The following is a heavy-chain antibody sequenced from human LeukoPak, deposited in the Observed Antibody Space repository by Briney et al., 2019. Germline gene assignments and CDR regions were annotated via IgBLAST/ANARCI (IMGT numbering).Heavy chain of an antibody. Sequence: SETLSLTCTVSGGSMSRHWSWIRQSPGKGLEWIGYISHTASTNYNPSLKSRVTLSVDTSKNQFSLNLSSVTAADTAVYYCARDSDNGDYSYGGAFEYWGQGTLVTVSS. CDR3: ARDSDNGDYSYGGAFEY. J-gene: IGHJ4*02. CDR1: GGSMSRH. CDR2: ISHTAST. V-gene: IGHV4-59*11. D-gene: IGHD4-17*01.